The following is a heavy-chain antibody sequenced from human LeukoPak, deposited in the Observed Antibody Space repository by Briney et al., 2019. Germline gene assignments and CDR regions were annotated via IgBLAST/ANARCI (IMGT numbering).Heavy chain of an antibody. J-gene: IGHJ4*02. V-gene: IGHV4-34*01. CDR3: ASGGYSYGFDY. D-gene: IGHD5-18*01. Sequence: SETLSLTCAVYGGSFSGYYWSWIRQPPGKGLEWIGEINHSGSTYYSPSLKSRVTISVDRSKNQLSLKLSSVTAADTAMYYCASGGYSYGFDYWGQGTLVTVSS. CDR1: GGSFSGYY. CDR2: INHSGST.